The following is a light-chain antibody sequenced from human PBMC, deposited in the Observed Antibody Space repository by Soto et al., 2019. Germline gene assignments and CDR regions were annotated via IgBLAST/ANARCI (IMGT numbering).Light chain of an antibody. CDR1: QSVSSN. CDR2: GAS. V-gene: IGKV3-15*01. J-gene: IGKJ2*01. CDR3: QQYNNWPPHT. Sequence: EIVMTQSPATLSVSPGERATLSCRASQSVSSNLAWYQQKPGQAPRLLIYGASTRATGIPARFSGSGSGTEFTLPISSLHSEDFAVYYCQQYNNWPPHTFGQGTKLEIK.